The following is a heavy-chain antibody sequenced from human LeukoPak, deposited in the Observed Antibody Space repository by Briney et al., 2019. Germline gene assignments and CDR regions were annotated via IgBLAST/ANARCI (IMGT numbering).Heavy chain of an antibody. Sequence: PSETLSLTCAVSGGSISSGGYSWSWIRQPPGKGLEWIGYIYHSGSTYYNPSLKSRVTISVDRSKNQFSLNLISVTTADTAVYYCARDSHGGSSFDDWFEPWGQGTLVTVSS. D-gene: IGHD1-26*01. J-gene: IGHJ5*02. CDR1: GGSISSGGYS. CDR3: ARDSHGGSSFDDWFEP. CDR2: IYHSGST. V-gene: IGHV4-30-2*01.